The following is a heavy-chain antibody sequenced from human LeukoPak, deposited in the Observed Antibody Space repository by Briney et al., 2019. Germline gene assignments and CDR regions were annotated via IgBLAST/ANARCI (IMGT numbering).Heavy chain of an antibody. J-gene: IGHJ4*02. D-gene: IGHD2-15*01. Sequence: GGSLRLSCAASGFTFSSYAMSWVRQAPGKGLEWVSAISGSGGSTYYADSAKGRFTISRDNSKNTLYLQMNSLRAEDTAVYYCAKQIVVVVAAIDYWGQGTLVTVSS. CDR2: ISGSGGST. V-gene: IGHV3-23*01. CDR1: GFTFSSYA. CDR3: AKQIVVVVAAIDY.